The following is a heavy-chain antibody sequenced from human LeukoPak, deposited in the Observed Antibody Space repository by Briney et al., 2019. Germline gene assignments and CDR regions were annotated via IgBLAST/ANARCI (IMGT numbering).Heavy chain of an antibody. CDR1: GFTFSDNA. J-gene: IGHJ4*02. V-gene: IGHV3-23*01. Sequence: QPGGSLLLSCAASGFTFSDNAMSWVRPAPGKGLEWVSTISRTTGTTYYADSVKGRFTISRDNSKNTVSLQVNSLRAEDTAVYYCAKGSHFANCGQGTLVTVSS. CDR2: ISRTTGTT. CDR3: AKGSHFAN.